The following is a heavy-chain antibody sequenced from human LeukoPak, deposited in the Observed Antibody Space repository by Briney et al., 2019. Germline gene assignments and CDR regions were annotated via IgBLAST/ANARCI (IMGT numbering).Heavy chain of an antibody. CDR1: GGSISSYY. J-gene: IGHJ4*02. V-gene: IGHV4-59*01. Sequence: SATLSLTCTVSGGSISSYYWSWIRQPPGKGLEWIGYIFYSGSTNYNPSLKSRVTISINTSRNQFSLKLSSVTAADTAMYYCARGLYCSGGSCVLRDWGQGTLVTVSS. D-gene: IGHD2-15*01. CDR3: ARGLYCSGGSCVLRD. CDR2: IFYSGST.